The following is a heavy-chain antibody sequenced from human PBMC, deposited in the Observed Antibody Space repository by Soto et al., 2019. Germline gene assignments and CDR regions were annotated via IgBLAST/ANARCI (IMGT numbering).Heavy chain of an antibody. CDR3: ASKYQLLWSNAFDI. Sequence: QVQLQQWGAGLLKPSETLSLTCAVYGGSFSGYYWSWIRQPPGKGLEWIGEVNHSGSTNYHPSLKSRVTISVDTSKNQFSLRLSSVTAADTALYYCASKYQLLWSNAFDIWGQGTMVTVSS. CDR1: GGSFSGYY. J-gene: IGHJ3*02. CDR2: VNHSGST. V-gene: IGHV4-34*01. D-gene: IGHD2-2*01.